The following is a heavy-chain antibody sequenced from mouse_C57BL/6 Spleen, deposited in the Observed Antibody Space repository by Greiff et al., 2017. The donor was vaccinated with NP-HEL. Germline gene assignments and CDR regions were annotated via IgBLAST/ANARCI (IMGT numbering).Heavy chain of an antibody. V-gene: IGHV1-59*01. CDR1: GYTFTSYW. J-gene: IGHJ2*01. CDR3: ANLDSSGPSDY. D-gene: IGHD3-2*02. Sequence: QVQLQQPGAELVRPGTSVKLSCKASGYTFTSYWMHWVKQRPGQGLEWIGVIDPSDSYTNYNQKFKGKATLTVDTSSSTAYMQLSSLTSEDSAVYYCANLDSSGPSDYWGQGTTLTVSS. CDR2: IDPSDSYT.